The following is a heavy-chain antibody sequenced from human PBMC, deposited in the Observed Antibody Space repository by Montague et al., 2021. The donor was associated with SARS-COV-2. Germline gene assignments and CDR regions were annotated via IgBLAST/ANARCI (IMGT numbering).Heavy chain of an antibody. V-gene: IGHV3-74*01. CDR3: ARDLEGIAAAGTGGFDY. CDR1: GFTFSSYW. J-gene: IGHJ4*02. CDR2: INSDGSST. D-gene: IGHD6-13*01. Sequence: SLRLSCAASGFTFSSYWMHWVRQAPGKGLVWVSRINSDGSSTCYADSVKGRSTISRDNAKNTLYLQMNSLRAEDTAVYYCARDLEGIAAAGTGGFDYWGQGTLVTVSS.